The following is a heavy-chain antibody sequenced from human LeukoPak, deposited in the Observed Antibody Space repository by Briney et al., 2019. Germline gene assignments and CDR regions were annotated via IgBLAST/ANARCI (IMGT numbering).Heavy chain of an antibody. J-gene: IGHJ6*02. CDR3: ARGRITGTTRSYYYYGMDV. CDR1: GDSVSSNSAA. Sequence: SQTLSLTCAISGDSVSSNSAAWNWIRQSPSRGLEWLGRTYYRSKWYNDYAVSVKSRTTINPDTSKNQFSLKLSSVTAADTAVYYCARGRITGTTRSYYYYGMDVWGQGTTVTVSS. D-gene: IGHD1-7*01. CDR2: TYYRSKWYN. V-gene: IGHV6-1*01.